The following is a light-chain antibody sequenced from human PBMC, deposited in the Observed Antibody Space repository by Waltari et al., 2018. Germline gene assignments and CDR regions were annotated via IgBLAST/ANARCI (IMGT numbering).Light chain of an antibody. Sequence: DIQMTQSPSSLSASVGDRVTITCRASQGIGNYLAWYQQKPGTVPKLLIYTASTLQSGVPSRFSGSGSAADFTLTISSLQPEDAATYYCQQSSSSPWYTFGQGTKLEI. V-gene: IGKV1-27*01. CDR3: QQSSSSPWYT. CDR1: QGIGNY. J-gene: IGKJ2*01. CDR2: TAS.